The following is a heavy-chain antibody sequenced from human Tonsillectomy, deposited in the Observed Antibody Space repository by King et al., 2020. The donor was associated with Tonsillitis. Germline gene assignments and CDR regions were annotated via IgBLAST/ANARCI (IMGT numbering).Heavy chain of an antibody. Sequence: VQLVESGGGLVQPVSSLRLSCAASGVTFDDYAMKWVRQAPGKGLEWFSGITWYSGTAAYADSVRGRLTNSRDNAKNSLYLQMKSLRAEDTALYYCAKGMYQQLEPRDAFDIWGQGTKVTVSS. CDR3: AKGMYQQLEPRDAFDI. D-gene: IGHD2-2*01. CDR1: GVTFDDYA. CDR2: ITWYSGTA. V-gene: IGHV3-9*01. J-gene: IGHJ3*02.